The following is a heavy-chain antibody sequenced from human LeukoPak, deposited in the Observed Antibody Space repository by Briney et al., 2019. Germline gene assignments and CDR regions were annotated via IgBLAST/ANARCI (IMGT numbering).Heavy chain of an antibody. D-gene: IGHD3-16*01. V-gene: IGHV1-2*02. CDR1: GYSFTGHY. CDR2: INPNSGAT. J-gene: IGHJ5*02. CDR3: AKGLRQDLINWFAP. Sequence: GASVKVSCKASGYSFTGHYVHWVRQAPGQGLEWLGCINPNSGATNYAQALQGRVALTSDTSVSTAYMEVRRLTSDDTAVYYCAKGLRQDLINWFAPWGQGTPVTVSS.